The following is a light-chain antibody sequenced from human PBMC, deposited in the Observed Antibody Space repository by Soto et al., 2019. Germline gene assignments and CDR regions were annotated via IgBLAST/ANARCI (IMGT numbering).Light chain of an antibody. CDR2: DAS. CDR1: QNIDNW. Sequence: DFQMTQSPSTLSASIGDTVTITCRASQNIDNWLAWYQQKPGKAPKFLMYDASTLLSGVPLRFSGSGSGTEFTLTIRRLQPDDFATYYCQQYKSYTSITFGQGTRLEIK. CDR3: QQYKSYTSIT. J-gene: IGKJ5*01. V-gene: IGKV1-5*01.